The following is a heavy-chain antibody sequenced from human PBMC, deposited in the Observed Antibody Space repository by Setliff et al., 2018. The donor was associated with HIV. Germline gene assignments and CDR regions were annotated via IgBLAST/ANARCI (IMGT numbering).Heavy chain of an antibody. Sequence: ASVKVSCKASEYTFVDYYMHWVQQAPGKGLEWVGRVDPDDGETIYAEKFQDRLTITADVSTDTTYMELSSLRSEDTAVYYCVIVPLYENVYDNIWGSYRPLDYWSQGTLVTVSS. CDR1: EYTFVDYY. J-gene: IGHJ4*02. CDR3: VIVPLYENVYDNIWGSYRPLDY. D-gene: IGHD3-16*02. V-gene: IGHV1-69-2*01. CDR2: VDPDDGET.